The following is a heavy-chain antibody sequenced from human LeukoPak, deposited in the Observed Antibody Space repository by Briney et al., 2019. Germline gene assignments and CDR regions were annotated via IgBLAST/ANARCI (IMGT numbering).Heavy chain of an antibody. Sequence: GGSLRLSCAVSGFTFRSYAMSWVRQAPGKGLEWVSAISGSGGSTYYADSVKGRFTISRDNSKNTLYLQMNSLRAEDTAVYYCAKVVAATASYYGMDVWGQGTTVTVSS. CDR2: ISGSGGST. J-gene: IGHJ6*02. V-gene: IGHV3-23*01. D-gene: IGHD2-15*01. CDR1: GFTFRSYA. CDR3: AKVVAATASYYGMDV.